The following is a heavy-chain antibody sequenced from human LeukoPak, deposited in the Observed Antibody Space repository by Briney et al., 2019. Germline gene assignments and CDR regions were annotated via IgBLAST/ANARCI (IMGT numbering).Heavy chain of an antibody. J-gene: IGHJ4*02. CDR1: GGSISSYY. CDR2: IYYSGPT. Sequence: PSETLSLTCTVSGGSISSYYWSWIRQPPGKGMEWIGYIYYSGPTNYNPSLKSRVTISVDTSKNQFSLRLSSVTAADTAVYYCARDLVAGGRYFDSWGQGTLVTVSS. D-gene: IGHD2-8*02. V-gene: IGHV4-59*01. CDR3: ARDLVAGGRYFDS.